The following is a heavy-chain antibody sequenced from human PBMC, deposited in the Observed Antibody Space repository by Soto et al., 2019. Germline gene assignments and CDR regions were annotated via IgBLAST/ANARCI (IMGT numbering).Heavy chain of an antibody. CDR2: LFWNDER. CDR1: GFSISKARMG. Sequence: QVTLKEAGPVLVKPTEPLTLTCTVSGFSISKARMGVSWIRQPPGKALEWLAHLFWNDERSYNTSLKSRLTMSRDRSKSQVVLTMTTVDPVDTGTYFRARAVREGLPIYYFDSWGQGTLVTVSS. V-gene: IGHV2-26*01. D-gene: IGHD1-26*01. CDR3: ARAVREGLPIYYFDS. J-gene: IGHJ4*02.